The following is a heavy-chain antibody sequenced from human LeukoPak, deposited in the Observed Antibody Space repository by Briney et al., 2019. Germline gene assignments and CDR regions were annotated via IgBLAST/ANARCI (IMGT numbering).Heavy chain of an antibody. CDR3: ARDWGLTYYYFYYYMGV. J-gene: IGHJ6*03. CDR1: GFSFSSYW. D-gene: IGHD3-10*01. Sequence: GGSLRLSCAASGFSFSSYWMTWVHQAPGKGLEWVANINQDRSERYYVDSVMGRFTISRDNAKNKLYLQMNSLRGEDTAVYYCARDWGLTYYYFYYYMGVWGKGTTVTVSS. V-gene: IGHV3-7*01. CDR2: INQDRSER.